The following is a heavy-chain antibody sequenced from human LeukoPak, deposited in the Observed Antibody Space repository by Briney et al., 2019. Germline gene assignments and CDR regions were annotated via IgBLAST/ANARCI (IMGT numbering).Heavy chain of an antibody. J-gene: IGHJ4*02. CDR2: ISGSGGST. CDR1: GFTFSSYA. D-gene: IGHD2-21*02. Sequence: GGSLRLSCAASGFTFSSYAMSWVRQAPGKGLEWVSAISGSGGSTYYADSVKGRFTISRDNSKNTLYLQMNSLRAEDTAVYYCAKVSWGGWGPAYCGGDCYQMGYFDYWGQGTLVTVSS. CDR3: AKVSWGGWGPAYCGGDCYQMGYFDY. V-gene: IGHV3-23*01.